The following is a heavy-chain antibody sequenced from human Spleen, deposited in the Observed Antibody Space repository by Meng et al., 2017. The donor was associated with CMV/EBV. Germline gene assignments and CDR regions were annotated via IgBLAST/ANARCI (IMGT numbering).Heavy chain of an antibody. J-gene: IGHJ6*02. CDR3: ARDAGSYGMDV. CDR2: IYHSGST. CDR1: GYSISSGYY. Sequence: SETLSLTCTVSGYSISSGYYWGWVRQPPGKGLEWIGSIYHSGSTYYNPSLKSRVTISVDTSKNQFSLKLSSVTAADTAVYYCARDAGSYGMDVWGQGTTVTVSS. D-gene: IGHD2-15*01. V-gene: IGHV4-38-2*02.